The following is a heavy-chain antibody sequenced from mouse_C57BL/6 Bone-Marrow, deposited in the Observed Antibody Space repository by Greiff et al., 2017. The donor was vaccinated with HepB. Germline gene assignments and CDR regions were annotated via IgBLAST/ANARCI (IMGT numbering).Heavy chain of an antibody. CDR1: GYTFTEYT. V-gene: IGHV1-62-2*01. CDR2: FYPGSGSI. J-gene: IGHJ3*01. D-gene: IGHD1-1*01. CDR3: ARHEEAFLRTGAWFAY. Sequence: QVQLKQSGAELVKPGASVKLSCKASGYTFTEYTIHWVKQRSGQGLEWIGWFYPGSGSIKYNEKFKDKATLTADKSSSTVYMELSRLTSEDSAVYFCARHEEAFLRTGAWFAYWGQGTLVTVSA.